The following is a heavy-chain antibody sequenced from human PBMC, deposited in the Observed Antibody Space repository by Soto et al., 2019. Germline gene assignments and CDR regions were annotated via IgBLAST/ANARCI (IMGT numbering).Heavy chain of an antibody. CDR2: IYYIGST. D-gene: IGHD2-15*01. Sequence: NPSETLSLTCTVSGASMTGASMSSYYWSWIRQPPGKGLEWIGYIYYIGSTDYNPSPKSRVTISVDTTNNQFSLKLNSVTSADTAVYYCARASISGGNSASHYAMDVWGQGTTVTVSS. CDR1: GASMTGASMSSYY. V-gene: IGHV4-61*01. J-gene: IGHJ6*02. CDR3: ARASISGGNSASHYAMDV.